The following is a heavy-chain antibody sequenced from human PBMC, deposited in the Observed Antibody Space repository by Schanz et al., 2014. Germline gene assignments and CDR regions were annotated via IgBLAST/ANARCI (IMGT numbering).Heavy chain of an antibody. D-gene: IGHD5-12*01. CDR3: AGAVATIRADSFDI. Sequence: EVQLVESGGVVVQPGGSLRLSCAGSGFTFDDYTMHWVRQPPGKGLEWVSSISSTGGTIYYVDSVRGRFTISRDNAKNSLFLQMNSLSAEDTAVYYCAGAVATIRADSFDIWGQGTMVAVSS. V-gene: IGHV3-48*04. CDR2: ISSTGGTI. CDR1: GFTFDDYT. J-gene: IGHJ3*02.